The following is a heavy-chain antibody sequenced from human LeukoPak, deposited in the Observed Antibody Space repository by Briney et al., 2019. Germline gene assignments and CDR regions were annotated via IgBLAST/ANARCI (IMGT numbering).Heavy chain of an antibody. CDR1: GFTFSSYA. CDR3: AKIRSFYYDASGPITDY. D-gene: IGHD3-22*01. CDR2: ISGSGGST. Sequence: GGSLRLSCAASGFTFSSYAMSWVRQAPGKGLEWVSAISGSGGSTYYADSVKGRFTISRDNSKNTLFLQMTSLRAEDTAVYYCAKIRSFYYDASGPITDYWGLGTLVTVSS. V-gene: IGHV3-23*01. J-gene: IGHJ4*02.